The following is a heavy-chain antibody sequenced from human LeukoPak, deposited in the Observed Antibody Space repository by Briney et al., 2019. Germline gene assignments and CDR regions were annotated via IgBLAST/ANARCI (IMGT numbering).Heavy chain of an antibody. D-gene: IGHD4-23*01. CDR2: IYSGGST. V-gene: IGHV3-66*01. CDR1: GFTVSSNY. CDR3: ARAYGGNNFDY. J-gene: IGHJ4*02. Sequence: PGGSLRLSCAASGFTVSSNYMSWVRQAPGKGLEWVSVIYSGGSTYYADSVKGRFTISRDNSKNTLYLQVNSLRAEDTAVYYCARAYGGNNFDYWGQGTLVTVSS.